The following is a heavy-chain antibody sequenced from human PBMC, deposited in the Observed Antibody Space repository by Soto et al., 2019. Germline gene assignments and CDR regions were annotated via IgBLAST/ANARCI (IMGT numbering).Heavy chain of an antibody. D-gene: IGHD1-26*01. J-gene: IGHJ6*04. CDR2: IYYSGST. CDR3: ARVVPTILHGRLGDV. Sequence: PSETLSLTCTVSGGSISSYYWSWIRQPPGKGLEWIGYIYYSGSTNYNPSLKSRVTISVDTSKNQFSLKLSSVTAADTAVYYCARVVPTILHGRLGDVWGKGTTVTVSS. CDR1: GGSISSYY. V-gene: IGHV4-59*01.